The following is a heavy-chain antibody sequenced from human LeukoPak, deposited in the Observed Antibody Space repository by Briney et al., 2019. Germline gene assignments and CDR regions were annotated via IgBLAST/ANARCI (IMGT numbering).Heavy chain of an antibody. J-gene: IGHJ4*02. CDR1: GFTVSSNY. Sequence: PGGSLRLSCAASGFTVSSNYMSWVRQTPGKGLEWVSVIYRGGSTYYADSVKGRFTISRHNSKNTLYLQMNSLRAEDTAVYYCAREANYYGSEMFDYWGQGTLVTVSS. CDR3: AREANYYGSEMFDY. D-gene: IGHD3-10*01. V-gene: IGHV3-53*04. CDR2: IYRGGST.